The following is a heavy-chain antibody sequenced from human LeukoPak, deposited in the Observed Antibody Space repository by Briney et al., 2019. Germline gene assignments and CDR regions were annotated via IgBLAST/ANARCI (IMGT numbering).Heavy chain of an antibody. CDR2: IIPIFGTA. CDR1: GGTFSSYA. D-gene: IGHD2-21*01. J-gene: IGHJ4*02. Sequence: SVKVSCKSSGGTFSSYAISWVRQAPGQGLELMGGIIPIFGTANYAQKFQGRVTITTDESTSTAYMELCSLRSEDTAVYYCARQGSDNFFDSWGLGILVTVSS. V-gene: IGHV1-69*05. CDR3: ARQGSDNFFDS.